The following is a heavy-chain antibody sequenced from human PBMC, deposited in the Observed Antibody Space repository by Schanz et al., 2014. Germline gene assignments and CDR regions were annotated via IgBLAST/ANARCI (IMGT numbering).Heavy chain of an antibody. CDR3: ARAHGNNWYGKGLDY. Sequence: VQLVESGGGLVQPGGSLRLSCVASGFTFSSYGMHWVRQAPGKGLEWVAVIWSDGSTKYYADSVKGRFTISRDNSKNTLYLQMNSLRADDTAVYFCARAHGNNWYGKGLDYWGQGTQVTVSS. CDR2: IWSDGSTK. CDR1: GFTFSSYG. J-gene: IGHJ4*02. D-gene: IGHD1-1*01. V-gene: IGHV3-33*01.